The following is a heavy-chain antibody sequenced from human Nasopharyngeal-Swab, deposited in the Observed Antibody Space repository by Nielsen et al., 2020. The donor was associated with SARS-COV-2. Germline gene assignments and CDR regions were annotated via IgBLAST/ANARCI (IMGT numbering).Heavy chain of an antibody. CDR2: INPNSGGT. Sequence: ASVKVSCKASGYTFTGYYMHWVRQAPGQGLEWMGRINPNSGGTNYAQKFQGRVTMTRDTSISTAYMELSRLRSDDTAVYYCATAPAAADATYYYYGMDVWGQGTTVTVSS. V-gene: IGHV1-2*06. CDR1: GYTFTGYY. J-gene: IGHJ6*02. CDR3: ATAPAAADATYYYYGMDV. D-gene: IGHD6-13*01.